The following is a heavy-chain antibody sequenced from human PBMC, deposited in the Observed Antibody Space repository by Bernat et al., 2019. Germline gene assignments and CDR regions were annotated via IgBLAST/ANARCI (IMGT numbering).Heavy chain of an antibody. V-gene: IGHV1-3*01. Sequence: QVQLVQSGAEVKKPGASVKVSCKASGYIFTNYAIHWVRQAPGQRLEWVGWINAGNGNTNARYSQEFQGRVTFTRDTSASIAYMELSSLRSEDTAVYYCARDGAQFKAQGGTNNWIDPWGQGTLVTVSS. D-gene: IGHD3-16*01. CDR3: ARDGAQFKAQGGTNNWIDP. J-gene: IGHJ5*02. CDR2: INAGNGNT. CDR1: GYIFTNYA.